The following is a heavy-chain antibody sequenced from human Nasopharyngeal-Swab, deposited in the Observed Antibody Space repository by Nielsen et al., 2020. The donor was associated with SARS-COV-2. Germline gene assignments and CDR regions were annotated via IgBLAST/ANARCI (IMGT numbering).Heavy chain of an antibody. CDR1: GFTVSSNY. D-gene: IGHD6-19*01. CDR3: ARAGSSGWYYYFDY. J-gene: IGHJ4*02. CDR2: IYSGGST. V-gene: IGHV3-53*01. Sequence: GGSLRLSCAASGFTVSSNYMSWVRQAPGKGLEWVSVIYSGGSTYYADSVKGRFTISRHNSKNTLYLQMNSLRAEDTAVYYCARAGSSGWYYYFDYWGQGTLVTVSS.